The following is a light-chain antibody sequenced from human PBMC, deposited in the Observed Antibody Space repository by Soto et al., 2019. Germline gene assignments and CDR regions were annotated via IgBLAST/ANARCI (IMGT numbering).Light chain of an antibody. Sequence: EIVMTQSPATLSVSPGERATLSCRASQSVSSNLAWYQQKPGQAPRLLIYGASTRATGIPARFSGSGSGTEFTLAISSLQSEDFAVYYCQQYNNWPPPTFGQATRLEIK. CDR3: QQYNNWPPPT. V-gene: IGKV3-15*01. CDR1: QSVSSN. CDR2: GAS. J-gene: IGKJ5*01.